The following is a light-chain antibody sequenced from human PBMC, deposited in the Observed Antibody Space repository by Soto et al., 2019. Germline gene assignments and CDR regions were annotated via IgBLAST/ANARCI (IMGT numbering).Light chain of an antibody. J-gene: IGLJ1*01. CDR3: SSFSSSSTPDV. CDR1: STDVGGCKY. V-gene: IGLV2-14*01. CDR2: EVN. Sequence: QSVLTQPASVSGSPGQSITISCTGTSTDVGGCKYVSWYQQHPGTAPKLMIFEVNGRPSGVSDRFSGSKSGNTASLTISGLQPEDEADYYCSSFSSSSTPDVFGTGTKVTVL.